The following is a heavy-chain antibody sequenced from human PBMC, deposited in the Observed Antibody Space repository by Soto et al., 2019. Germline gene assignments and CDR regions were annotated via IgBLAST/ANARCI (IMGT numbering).Heavy chain of an antibody. Sequence: GASVKVSCKASGYTFSGYYIHWVRQAPGEGLEWMGWINPNGGEGHYAQKFQDWVTMTSDTSISTAYMELSRLESDDTAVYYCTRGTWQGRFDPWGQGTLVTVS. V-gene: IGHV1-2*04. CDR1: GYTFSGYY. CDR2: INPNGGEG. J-gene: IGHJ5*02. CDR3: TRGTWQGRFDP.